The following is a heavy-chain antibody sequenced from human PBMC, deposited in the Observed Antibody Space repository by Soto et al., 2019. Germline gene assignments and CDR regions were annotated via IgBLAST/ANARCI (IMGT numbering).Heavy chain of an antibody. CDR2: INAGNGNT. CDR3: ARSFNAPHLTHFDY. Sequence: ASVKVSCKASGYTFTSYAMHWVRQAPGQRPEWMGWINAGNGNTKYSQKFQGRVTITRDTSASTAYMELSSLRSEDTAVYCCARSFNAPHLTHFDYWGQGTLVTVSS. V-gene: IGHV1-3*01. J-gene: IGHJ4*02. CDR1: GYTFTSYA.